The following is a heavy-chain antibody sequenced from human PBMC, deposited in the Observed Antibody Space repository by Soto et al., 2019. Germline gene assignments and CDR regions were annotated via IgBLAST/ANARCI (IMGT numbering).Heavy chain of an antibody. Sequence: PSXTLSLTCAASSGSASSSNWWSWVRQPQGKGLEWIGEIYHSGSTNYNPSLKSRVTISVDKSKNQFSLKLSSVTAADTAVYYCATGDGGLDYWGQGTLVTVSS. CDR3: ATGDGGLDY. D-gene: IGHD2-21*01. CDR2: IYHSGST. V-gene: IGHV4-4*02. CDR1: SGSASSSNW. J-gene: IGHJ4*02.